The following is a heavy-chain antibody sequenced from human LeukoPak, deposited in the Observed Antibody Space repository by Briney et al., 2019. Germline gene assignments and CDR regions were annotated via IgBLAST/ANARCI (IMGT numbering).Heavy chain of an antibody. CDR1: GFTFSSYT. V-gene: IGHV3-21*01. J-gene: IGHJ4*02. CDR3: ARDITELERLFGY. Sequence: PGGSLRLSCAASGFTFSSYTMNWVRQAPGKGLEWVAAISSSSRDIFYADSVKGRFTISRDNAKNSLYLQMNRLRAEDTALYYCARDITELERLFGYWGQGTLVTVSS. CDR2: ISSSSRDI. D-gene: IGHD1-1*01.